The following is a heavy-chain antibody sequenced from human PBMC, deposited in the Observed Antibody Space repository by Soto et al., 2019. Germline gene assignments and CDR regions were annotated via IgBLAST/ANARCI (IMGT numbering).Heavy chain of an antibody. CDR2: MNPNSGNT. J-gene: IGHJ6*03. V-gene: IGHV1-8*01. D-gene: IGHD1-7*01. CDR3: ARVFRDWNYVLYYMDV. CDR1: GYTFTSYD. Sequence: ASVKVSCTASGYTFTSYDINWVRQATGQGLEWMGWMNPNSGNTGYAQKFQGRVTMTRNTSISTAYMELSSLRSEDTAVYYCARVFRDWNYVLYYMDVWGKGTTVTVSS.